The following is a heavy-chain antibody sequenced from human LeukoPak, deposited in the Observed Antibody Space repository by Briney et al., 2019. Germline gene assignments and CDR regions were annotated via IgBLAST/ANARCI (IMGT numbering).Heavy chain of an antibody. Sequence: GGSLRLSCAASGFTFTSYSMHWVRQAPGKGLEWVAFISPDGSIGNYADSVKGRFTISRDNSKNTVYLQIDSLRPEDTALYHCAKDDHYDTSGHGWVFDIWGQGTVVTVPS. CDR2: ISPDGSIG. D-gene: IGHD3-22*01. CDR1: GFTFTSYS. J-gene: IGHJ3*02. V-gene: IGHV3-30*18. CDR3: AKDDHYDTSGHGWVFDI.